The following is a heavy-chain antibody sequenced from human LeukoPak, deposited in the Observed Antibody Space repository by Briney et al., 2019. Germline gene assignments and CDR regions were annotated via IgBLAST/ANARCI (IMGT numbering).Heavy chain of an antibody. CDR1: GFTFSSYG. V-gene: IGHV3-33*01. Sequence: AGGSLRLSCAASGFTFSSYGMHWVRQAPGKGLEWVAVIWYDGSNKYYADSVKGRFTISRDNSKNTLYLQMNSLRAEGTAVYYCARDPGSEGWFEPWGQGTLVTVSS. CDR2: IWYDGSNK. J-gene: IGHJ5*02. D-gene: IGHD1-1*01. CDR3: ARDPGSEGWFEP.